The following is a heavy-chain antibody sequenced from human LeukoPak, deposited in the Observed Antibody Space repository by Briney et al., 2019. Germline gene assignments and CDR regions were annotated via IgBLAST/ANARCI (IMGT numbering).Heavy chain of an antibody. D-gene: IGHD5-18*01. CDR1: GYSISSGYY. CDR3: ARTTEGGYTYGYLYYYYMDV. V-gene: IGHV4-38-2*02. CDR2: IYYSGST. J-gene: IGHJ6*03. Sequence: PSESLSLTCTVSGYSISSGYYWGWIRPPPGKGLEWIGSIYYSGSTYYNPSLKSRVTISVDTSQNQFSLKLTSVTAADTAVYYCARTTEGGYTYGYLYYYYMDVWGKGTTVTISS.